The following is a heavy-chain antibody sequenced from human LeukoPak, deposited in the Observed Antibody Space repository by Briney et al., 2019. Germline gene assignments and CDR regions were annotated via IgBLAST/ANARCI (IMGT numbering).Heavy chain of an antibody. Sequence: GGSLRLSCAASGFTFSSYAMHWVRQAPGKGLEWVAVISYDGSNKYYADSVKGRFTISRDNSKNTLYLQMNSLRAEDTAVYYCARGGEADWLLLGYWGQGTLVTVSS. CDR2: ISYDGSNK. V-gene: IGHV3-30-3*01. D-gene: IGHD3-16*01. CDR3: ARGGEADWLLLGY. J-gene: IGHJ4*02. CDR1: GFTFSSYA.